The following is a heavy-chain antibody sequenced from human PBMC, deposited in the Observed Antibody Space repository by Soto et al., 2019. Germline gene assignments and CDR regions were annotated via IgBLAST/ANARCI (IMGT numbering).Heavy chain of an antibody. CDR1: GFTVSNNY. D-gene: IGHD3-10*01. CDR3: APHPGGGGY. CDR2: IYSGGYT. J-gene: IGHJ4*02. Sequence: EVQLVESGGGLIQPGGSLRLSCAVSGFTVSNNYMSWVRQAPGKGLEGVSVIYSGGYTAYGDSVKGRFTISRDNSKNTLYPQKKTQRAAPPAVFYCAPHPGGGGYWGQGTLVTVSS. V-gene: IGHV3-53*01.